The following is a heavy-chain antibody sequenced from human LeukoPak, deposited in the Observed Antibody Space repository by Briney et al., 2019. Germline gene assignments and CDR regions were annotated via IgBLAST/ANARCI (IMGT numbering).Heavy chain of an antibody. D-gene: IGHD6-6*01. J-gene: IGHJ4*02. CDR1: GGSFSGCY. Sequence: SETLSLTCAVYGGSFSGCYWSWIRQPPGKGLEWIGEINHSGSTNYNPSLKSRVTISVDTSKNQFSLKLSSVTAADTAVYYCARVSVAAHPHVDYWGQGTLVTVSS. V-gene: IGHV4-34*01. CDR2: INHSGST. CDR3: ARVSVAAHPHVDY.